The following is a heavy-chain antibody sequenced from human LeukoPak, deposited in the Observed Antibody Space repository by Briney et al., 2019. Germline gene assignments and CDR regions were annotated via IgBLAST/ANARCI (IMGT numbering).Heavy chain of an antibody. CDR2: IYIDGTT. J-gene: IGHJ4*02. V-gene: IGHV3-53*01. CDR3: ARGPRYSFY. CDR1: GFIVSHNY. D-gene: IGHD6-13*01. Sequence: GGSLRLSCTASGFIVSHNYMTWVRQAPGKGLEWISVIYIDGTTYYADSVKGRFTISRDQANNTLYLQMNTLRDEDTAVYYCARGPRYSFYWGQGTLVSVSS.